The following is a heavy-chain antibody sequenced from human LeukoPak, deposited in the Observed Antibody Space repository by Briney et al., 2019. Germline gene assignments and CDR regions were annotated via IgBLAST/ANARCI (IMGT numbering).Heavy chain of an antibody. V-gene: IGHV4-34*01. CDR3: ARGRIAAV. J-gene: IGHJ4*02. CDR1: SGSFRGYY. Sequence: SETLSLTCAVYSGSFRGYYWSWLRQPPGKGLEWIGKINHSGSADYIPSLKSRVTISLDTSKTQFSLQLSSVTAADTAVYYCARGRIAAVWGQGTLVTVSS. CDR2: INHSGSA. D-gene: IGHD6-13*01.